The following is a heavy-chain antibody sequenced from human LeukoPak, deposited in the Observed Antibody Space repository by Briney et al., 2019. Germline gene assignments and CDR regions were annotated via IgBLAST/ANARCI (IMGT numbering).Heavy chain of an antibody. CDR2: IIPIFGTA. CDR3: ARHRYSGYFYDY. J-gene: IGHJ4*02. Sequence: SVKVSCKASGGTFSSYAISWVRQAPGQGLEWMGGIIPIFGTANYAQKFQGRVTITTDESTSTAYMELSSLRSEDTAVYYCARHRYSGYFYDYWGQGTLVTVSS. D-gene: IGHD5-12*01. V-gene: IGHV1-69*05. CDR1: GGTFSSYA.